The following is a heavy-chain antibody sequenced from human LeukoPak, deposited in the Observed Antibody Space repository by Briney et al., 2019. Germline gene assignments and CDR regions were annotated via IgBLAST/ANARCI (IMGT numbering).Heavy chain of an antibody. Sequence: PGGSLRLSCAASGFTVSSNYMSWVRQPPGKGLEWVSVIYSGGSTYYADSVMGRFTISRDNSKNTLYLQMNSLRAEDTPVYYCARDCGGDCSDAFEIWGQGTMGTVSS. V-gene: IGHV3-53*01. CDR2: IYSGGST. CDR3: ARDCGGDCSDAFEI. J-gene: IGHJ3*02. CDR1: GFTVSSNY. D-gene: IGHD2-21*02.